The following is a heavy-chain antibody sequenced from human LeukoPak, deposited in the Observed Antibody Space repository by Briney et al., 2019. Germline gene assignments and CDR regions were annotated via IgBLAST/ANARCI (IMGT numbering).Heavy chain of an antibody. CDR3: ARAKKLEQKGRHYYYYGMDV. CDR1: GFTFRSYA. Sequence: GRSLRLSCAASGFTFRSYAMHWVPQAPGKGLEGGAVISYDGSNKYYADSVKGRFNISRDNSKNTLYLQMNSLRAEDTAVYYCARAKKLEQKGRHYYYYGMDVWGQGPTVTVSS. V-gene: IGHV3-30*04. J-gene: IGHJ6*02. D-gene: IGHD1/OR15-1a*01. CDR2: ISYDGSNK.